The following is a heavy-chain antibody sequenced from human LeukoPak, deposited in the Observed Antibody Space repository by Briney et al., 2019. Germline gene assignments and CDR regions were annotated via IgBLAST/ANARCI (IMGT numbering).Heavy chain of an antibody. CDR1: GGTFDNSA. CDR3: AREKMEVGYYGLDV. Sequence: SVKVSCKASGGTFDNSAINWVRQAPGQGLEWMGRIIPILNIPNYAQKLQGRVTIAADKPTSTAYMELSSLRSDDTAVYYCAREKMEVGYYGLDVWGQGTTVTVSS. D-gene: IGHD1-1*01. V-gene: IGHV1-69*04. J-gene: IGHJ6*02. CDR2: IIPILNIP.